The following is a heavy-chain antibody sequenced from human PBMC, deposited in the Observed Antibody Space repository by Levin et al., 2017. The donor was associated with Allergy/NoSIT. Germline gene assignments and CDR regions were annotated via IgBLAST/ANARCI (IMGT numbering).Heavy chain of an antibody. Sequence: GGSLRLSCAASGFTFSDYYMSWIRQAPGKGLEWVSYISTSGSTIYYADSVKGRFTISRDNAKNSLYLQMSTLRAEDTAVYYCARCPFLEWLPRFDPWGQGTLVTVSS. J-gene: IGHJ5*02. V-gene: IGHV3-11*01. CDR1: GFTFSDYY. CDR2: ISTSGSTI. CDR3: ARCPFLEWLPRFDP. D-gene: IGHD3-3*02.